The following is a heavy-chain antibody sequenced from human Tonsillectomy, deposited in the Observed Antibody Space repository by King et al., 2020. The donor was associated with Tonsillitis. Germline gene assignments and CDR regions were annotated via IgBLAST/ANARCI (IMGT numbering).Heavy chain of an antibody. V-gene: IGHV3-23*04. CDR1: GFTFSNYA. CDR2: SSGSGGST. J-gene: IGHJ4*02. Sequence: VQLVESGGGLVQPGGSLRLSCAASGFTFSNYAMNWVRQAPGKGLEWVSTSSGSGGSTYYADSVKGRFTISRDNSKNTLYLQMNSLRVEDTAVYYCAKGGYCSSTSCPGDYWGQGTLVTVSS. D-gene: IGHD2-2*01. CDR3: AKGGYCSSTSCPGDY.